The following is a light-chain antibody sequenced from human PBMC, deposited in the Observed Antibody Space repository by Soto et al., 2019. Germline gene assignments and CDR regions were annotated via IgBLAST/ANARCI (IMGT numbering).Light chain of an antibody. CDR1: QSVSSSY. V-gene: IGKV3-20*01. Sequence: EIVLTQSPGTLSLSQGEGATLSCRASQSVSSSYFAWYQQKPGQAPRLLIYGASSRATGIPDRCSGSGSGTEFTLTISRLEPEDFAVYYCQQYGSSPWTFGQGTKVETK. CDR3: QQYGSSPWT. CDR2: GAS. J-gene: IGKJ1*01.